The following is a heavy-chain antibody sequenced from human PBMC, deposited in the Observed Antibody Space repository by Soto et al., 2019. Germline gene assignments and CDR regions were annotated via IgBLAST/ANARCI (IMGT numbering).Heavy chain of an antibody. CDR2: IYPGDSDT. V-gene: IGHV5-51*01. CDR3: ARRGIAAAGTIYYYYGMDV. CDR1: GYSFTSYW. Sequence: ESLKISCKGSGYSFTSYWIGWVRQMPGKGLEWMGIIYPGDSDTRYSPSFQGQVTISADKSISTAYLQWSSLKASDTAMYYCARRGIAAAGTIYYYYGMDVWGQGTTVTVSS. J-gene: IGHJ6*02. D-gene: IGHD6-13*01.